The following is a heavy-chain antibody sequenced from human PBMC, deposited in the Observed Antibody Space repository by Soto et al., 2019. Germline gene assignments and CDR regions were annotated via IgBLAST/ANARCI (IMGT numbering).Heavy chain of an antibody. CDR1: GGSISSYY. CDR3: ARDRLTVSLHYGSGSQIFYNWFDP. J-gene: IGHJ5*02. V-gene: IGHV4-59*01. D-gene: IGHD3-10*01. Sequence: SETLSLTCTVSGGSISSYYWGWIRQPPGKGLEWIGYIYYSGSTNYNPSLKSRVTISVDTSKNQFSLKLSSVTAADTAVYYCARDRLTVSLHYGSGSQIFYNWFDPWGQGTLVTVSS. CDR2: IYYSGST.